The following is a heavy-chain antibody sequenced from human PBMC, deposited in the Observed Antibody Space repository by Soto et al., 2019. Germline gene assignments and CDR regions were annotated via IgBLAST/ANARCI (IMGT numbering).Heavy chain of an antibody. CDR3: AKGGASSYYYYMDV. Sequence: GGSLRLSCAASGFTFSSYAMTWVRQASGKGLEWVSTVTGSGGSTYYADSVKGRFTISRDNSKNTLYLQMNSLRAEDTAAYYCAKGGASSYYYYMDVWGKGTTVTVS. CDR2: VTGSGGST. V-gene: IGHV3-23*01. CDR1: GFTFSSYA. D-gene: IGHD3-22*01. J-gene: IGHJ6*03.